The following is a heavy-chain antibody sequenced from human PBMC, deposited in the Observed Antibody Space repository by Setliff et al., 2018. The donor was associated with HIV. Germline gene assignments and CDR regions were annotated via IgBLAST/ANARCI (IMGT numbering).Heavy chain of an antibody. V-gene: IGHV4-59*08. CDR1: GGSISSYY. D-gene: IGHD3-10*01. J-gene: IGHJ6*03. Sequence: SETLSLTCTVSGGSISSYYWSWIRQSPGKGLEWIGYIYYSGSTNYNPSLKSRVSTSVATSKNQFSLKLSSVTAADTAVYYCARGAYGSGSLYYMDVWGKGTTVTVTS. CDR3: ARGAYGSGSLYYMDV. CDR2: IYYSGST.